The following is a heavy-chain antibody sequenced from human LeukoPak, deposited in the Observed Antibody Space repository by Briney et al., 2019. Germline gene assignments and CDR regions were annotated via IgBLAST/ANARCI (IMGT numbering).Heavy chain of an antibody. Sequence: PGGSLRLSCEVSGFIAGYNYMSWVRQAPGKGLEWVSVIYRGDTYYADSVKGRFTVSRDNSKNTLYLQMNSLRAEDTAVYYCARGVNGGSGSYYAGWWFDPWGQGTLVTVSS. CDR2: IYRGDT. D-gene: IGHD3-10*01. CDR1: GFIAGYNY. CDR3: ARGVNGGSGSYYAGWWFDP. J-gene: IGHJ5*02. V-gene: IGHV3-53*01.